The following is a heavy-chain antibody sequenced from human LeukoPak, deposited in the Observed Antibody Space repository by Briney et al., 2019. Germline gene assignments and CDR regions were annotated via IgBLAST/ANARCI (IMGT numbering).Heavy chain of an antibody. CDR2: IYYSGST. Sequence: SETLSLTCTVSGGSISSSSYYWGWIRQPPGKGLEWIGSIYYSGSTYYNPSLKSRVTISVDTSKNQFSLKLSSVTAADTAVYYCARGAGIWSSIAAASYFDYWGQGTLVTVSS. J-gene: IGHJ4*02. CDR1: GGSISSSSYY. CDR3: ARGAGIWSSIAAASYFDY. V-gene: IGHV4-39*07. D-gene: IGHD6-13*01.